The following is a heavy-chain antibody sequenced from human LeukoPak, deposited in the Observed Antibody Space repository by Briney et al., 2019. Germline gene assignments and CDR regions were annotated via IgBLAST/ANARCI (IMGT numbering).Heavy chain of an antibody. Sequence: GGSLRLSCAASGFTFSFYNMNWVRQAPGKGLEWVSSISSSSSYIYYADSVKGRFTISRDNAKNSLYLQMNSLRAEDTAVYYCARDTGSSGWYTDAFDIWGQGTMVTVSS. CDR1: GFTFSFYN. CDR3: ARDTGSSGWYTDAFDI. J-gene: IGHJ3*02. D-gene: IGHD6-19*01. V-gene: IGHV3-21*01. CDR2: ISSSSSYI.